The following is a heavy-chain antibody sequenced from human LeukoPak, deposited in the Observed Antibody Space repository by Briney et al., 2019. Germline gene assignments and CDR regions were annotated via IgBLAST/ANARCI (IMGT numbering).Heavy chain of an antibody. Sequence: AETLSLTCTVSGGSISSYYWSWIRQPAGKGLEWIARIYSSGSTNYNPSLKSRVTISVDTSKNQFSLKLSSVTAADTAVYYCARDGGIRFGSTVTTWNWFDPWGQGTLVTVSS. D-gene: IGHD4-17*01. CDR2: IYSSGST. V-gene: IGHV4-4*07. CDR1: GGSISSYY. J-gene: IGHJ5*02. CDR3: ARDGGIRFGSTVTTWNWFDP.